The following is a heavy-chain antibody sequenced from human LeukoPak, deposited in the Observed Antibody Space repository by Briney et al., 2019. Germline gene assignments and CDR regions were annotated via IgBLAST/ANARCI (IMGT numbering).Heavy chain of an antibody. CDR3: ARDAYSSSWYSPYYFDY. V-gene: IGHV4-4*07. Sequence: SETLSLTCTVSGGSISSYYWSWIRQPAGKGLEWIGRIYTSGSTNYNPSLKSRVTMSVDTSKNQFSLKLSSVTAADTAVYYCARDAYSSSWYSPYYFDYWGQGTLVTVSS. J-gene: IGHJ4*02. CDR1: GGSISSYY. CDR2: IYTSGST. D-gene: IGHD6-13*01.